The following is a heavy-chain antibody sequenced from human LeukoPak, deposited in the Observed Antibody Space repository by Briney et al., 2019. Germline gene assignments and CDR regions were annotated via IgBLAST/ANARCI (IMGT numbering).Heavy chain of an antibody. Sequence: GASVKVSCKASGGTFSSYAISWVRQAPGQGLEWWGRIIPILGIANYAQKFQGRVTITADKSTSTAYMELSSLRSEDTAVYYCAREGMIVGATWHYFDYWGQGTLVTVSS. CDR1: GGTFSSYA. CDR2: IIPILGIA. D-gene: IGHD1-26*01. J-gene: IGHJ4*02. CDR3: AREGMIVGATWHYFDY. V-gene: IGHV1-69*04.